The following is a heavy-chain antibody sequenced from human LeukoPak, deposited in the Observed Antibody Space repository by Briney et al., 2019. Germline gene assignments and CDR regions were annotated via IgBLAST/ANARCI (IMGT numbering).Heavy chain of an antibody. CDR2: IWYDGSNK. D-gene: IGHD6-19*01. CDR1: GFTFSSYS. J-gene: IGHJ4*02. CDR3: ARKDSSGWYHY. Sequence: GGSLRLSCAASGFTFSSYSMNWVRQAPGKGLEWVAVIWYDGSNKYYADSVKGRFTISRDNSKNTLYLQMNSLRAEDTAVYYCARKDSSGWYHYWGQGTLVIVSS. V-gene: IGHV3-33*08.